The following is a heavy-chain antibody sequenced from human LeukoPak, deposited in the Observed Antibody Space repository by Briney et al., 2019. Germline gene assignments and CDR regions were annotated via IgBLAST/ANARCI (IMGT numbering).Heavy chain of an antibody. CDR1: GFTFSSYA. D-gene: IGHD2-15*01. V-gene: IGHV3-23*01. CDR2: ISGSGGST. CDR3: AKDSGIVVVVAATPYYF. J-gene: IGHJ4*02. Sequence: GGSLRLSCAASGFTFSSYAMSWVRQAPGKGLEWVSAISGSGGSTYNADSVKGRFTISRDNSKNTLYLQMNSLRAEDTAVYYCAKDSGIVVVVAATPYYFWGQGTLVTVSS.